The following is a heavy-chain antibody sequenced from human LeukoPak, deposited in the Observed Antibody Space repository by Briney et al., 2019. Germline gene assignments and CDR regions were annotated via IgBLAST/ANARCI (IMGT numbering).Heavy chain of an antibody. J-gene: IGHJ4*02. Sequence: GGSLRLSYAASGFTFSSYAMHWVRQAPGKGLEWVAVISYDGSNKYYADSVKGRFTISRDNSKNTLYLQMNSLRAEDTAVYYCARDRKVRGVIQAPGDYWGQGTLVTVSS. D-gene: IGHD3-10*01. CDR1: GFTFSSYA. V-gene: IGHV3-30-3*01. CDR3: ARDRKVRGVIQAPGDY. CDR2: ISYDGSNK.